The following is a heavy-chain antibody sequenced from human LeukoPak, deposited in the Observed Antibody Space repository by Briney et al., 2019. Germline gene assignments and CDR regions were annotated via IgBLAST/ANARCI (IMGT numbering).Heavy chain of an antibody. Sequence: ASVKVSCKASGATFSSYAISWVRQAPGQGLEWMGGIIPIFGTTNYAQKFQGRVTITTDESTSTAYMELSSLRSEDTAVYYCATDGGRSNSVTNYWGQGTLVTVSS. V-gene: IGHV1-69*05. J-gene: IGHJ4*02. CDR1: GATFSSYA. CDR2: IIPIFGTT. CDR3: ATDGGRSNSVTNY. D-gene: IGHD4-11*01.